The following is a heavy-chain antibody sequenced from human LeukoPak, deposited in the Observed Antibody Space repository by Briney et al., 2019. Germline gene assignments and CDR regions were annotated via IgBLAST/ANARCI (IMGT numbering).Heavy chain of an antibody. J-gene: IGHJ4*02. CDR3: ATPYSVWPK. D-gene: IGHD5/OR15-5a*01. CDR2: IYHSGST. V-gene: IGHV4-4*02. CDR1: GGSITGSHW. Sequence: SETLSLTCAVSGGSITGSHWCWWTWVRQPPGKGLEWIGEIYHSGSTNYNPSLKSRLTISLDKSNNQFSLTLTSVTAADTAMYYCATPYSVWPKWGPGTLVTVSS.